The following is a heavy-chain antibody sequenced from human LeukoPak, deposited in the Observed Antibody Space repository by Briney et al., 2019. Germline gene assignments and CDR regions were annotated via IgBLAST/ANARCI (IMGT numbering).Heavy chain of an antibody. Sequence: GSSVKVSCKASGGTFSSYAISWVRQAPGQGLEWMGWVSVYNGNTNYAQKLQGRVTMTTDTSTSTAYMELRSLRSDDTAVYYCARGVRNYYDSSGYVEGDYWGQGTLVTVSS. J-gene: IGHJ4*02. CDR2: VSVYNGNT. CDR3: ARGVRNYYDSSGYVEGDY. CDR1: GGTFSSYA. D-gene: IGHD3-22*01. V-gene: IGHV1-18*01.